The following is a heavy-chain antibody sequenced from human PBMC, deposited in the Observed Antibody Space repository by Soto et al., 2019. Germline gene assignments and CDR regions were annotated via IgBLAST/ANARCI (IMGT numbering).Heavy chain of an antibody. D-gene: IGHD3-22*01. CDR1: GFTFSSYA. CDR2: ISGSGGST. Sequence: LRLSCAASGFTFSSYAMSWVRQAPGKGLEWVSAISGSGGSTYYADSVKGRFTISRDNSKNTLYLQMNSLRAEDTAVYYCAKDIRTRYYYDSSGYYYPDYWDQGTLVTVSS. J-gene: IGHJ4*02. CDR3: AKDIRTRYYYDSSGYYYPDY. V-gene: IGHV3-23*01.